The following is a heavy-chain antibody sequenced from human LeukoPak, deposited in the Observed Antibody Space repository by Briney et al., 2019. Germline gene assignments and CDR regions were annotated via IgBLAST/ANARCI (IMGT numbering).Heavy chain of an antibody. CDR1: GFTFSSYG. CDR2: ISYDGSNK. J-gene: IGHJ4*02. V-gene: IGHV3-30*18. D-gene: IGHD6-6*01. Sequence: PGRSLRLSCAASGFTFSSYGMHWVRQAPGKGLEWVAVISYDGSNKYYADSVKGRFTISRDNSKNTLYLQMNSLRAEDTAVYYCAKDHSSSFFDYWGQGTLVTVSS. CDR3: AKDHSSSFFDY.